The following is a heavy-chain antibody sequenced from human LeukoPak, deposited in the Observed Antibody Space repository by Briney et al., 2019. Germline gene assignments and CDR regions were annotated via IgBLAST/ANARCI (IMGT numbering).Heavy chain of an antibody. CDR1: GYTFTSYG. V-gene: IGHV1-18*01. J-gene: IGHJ4*02. CDR2: ISAYNGNT. CDR3: ARNYDYVWGSYRFHPLDY. D-gene: IGHD3-16*02. Sequence: ASVKVSCKASGYTFTSYGISWVRQAPGPGLEWMGWISAYNGNTNYAQKLQGRVTMTTDTSTSTAYMELRSLRSDDTAVYYCARNYDYVWGSYRFHPLDYWGQGTLVTVSS.